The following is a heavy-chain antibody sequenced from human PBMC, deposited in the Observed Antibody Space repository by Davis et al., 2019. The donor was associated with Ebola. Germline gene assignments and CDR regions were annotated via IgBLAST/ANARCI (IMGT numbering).Heavy chain of an antibody. CDR2: IYYSGST. V-gene: IGHV4-31*03. CDR1: GGSISTGGYY. CDR3: ARDGAPYSGSVRYYFDY. D-gene: IGHD5-12*01. Sequence: MPSETLSLTCTVSGGSISTGGYYWSCIRQHPGKGLEWIGYIYYSGSTYYNPSLKSRVTISVDTSKNQFSLKLSSVTAADTAVYYCARDGAPYSGSVRYYFDYWGQGTLVTVSS. J-gene: IGHJ4*02.